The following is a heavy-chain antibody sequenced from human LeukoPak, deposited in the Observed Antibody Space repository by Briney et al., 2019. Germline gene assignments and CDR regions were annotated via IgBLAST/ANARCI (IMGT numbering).Heavy chain of an antibody. CDR1: GFTFSRFA. D-gene: IGHD3-22*01. Sequence: GGSRRLSCSASGFTFSRFAMTWVRQLPGRGLEWVSSISGNGHQTYYADSVKGRFSVSRDNSKNILYLQMDSLRADDSALYYCAKDANYYESSGYLIPFDYWGQGTLVTVSS. CDR2: ISGNGHQT. CDR3: AKDANYYESSGYLIPFDY. V-gene: IGHV3-23*01. J-gene: IGHJ4*02.